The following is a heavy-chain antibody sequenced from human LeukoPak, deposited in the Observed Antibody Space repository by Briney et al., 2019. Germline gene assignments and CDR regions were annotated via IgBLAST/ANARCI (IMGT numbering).Heavy chain of an antibody. CDR2: IYHSGST. CDR3: ARLSSSSSDY. Sequence: SETLSLTCAVSGGSISSGAYWGWVRQPPGKGLEWIGSIYHSGSTYYNPSLKSRVTISVDTSKNQFSLKLSSVTAADTAVYYCARLSSSSSDYWGQGTLVTVSS. V-gene: IGHV4-38-2*01. D-gene: IGHD6-6*01. CDR1: GGSISSGAY. J-gene: IGHJ4*02.